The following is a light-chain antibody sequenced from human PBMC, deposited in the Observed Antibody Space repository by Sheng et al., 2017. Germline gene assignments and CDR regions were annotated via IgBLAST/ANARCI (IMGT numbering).Light chain of an antibody. V-gene: IGLV2-14*03. J-gene: IGLJ1*01. Sequence: QSALTQPASVSGSPGQSITISCTGTNSDVGGYDYVSWYQQHPGKAPKVIIYDVTNRPSGVSNRFSGSKSGNTASLTISGLQAEDEGDYYCSSYTTSTTLVFGTGTKVTVL. CDR3: SSYTTSTTLV. CDR2: DVT. CDR1: NSDVGGYDY.